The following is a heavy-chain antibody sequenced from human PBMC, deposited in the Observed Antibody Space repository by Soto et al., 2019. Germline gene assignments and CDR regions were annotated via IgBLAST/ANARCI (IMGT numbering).Heavy chain of an antibody. V-gene: IGHV3-30-3*01. CDR1: GFTFSSYA. CDR2: ISYDGSNK. D-gene: IGHD6-13*01. Sequence: QVQLVESGGGVVQPGRSLRLSCAASGFTFSSYAMHWVRQAPGKGLEWVAVISYDGSNKYYADSVKGRFTISRDNSKNPLYLQMNRRRAEDTAVYYCARVLAAAAPGWYFDYWGQGTLVTVSS. J-gene: IGHJ4*02. CDR3: ARVLAAAAPGWYFDY.